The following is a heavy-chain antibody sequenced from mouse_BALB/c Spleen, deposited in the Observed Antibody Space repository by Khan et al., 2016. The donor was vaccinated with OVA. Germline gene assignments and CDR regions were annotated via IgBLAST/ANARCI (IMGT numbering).Heavy chain of an antibody. CDR3: ARYEGLPFAY. CDR1: GYSITSDYA. Sequence: EVKLLESGPGLVKPSQSLSLTCTVTGYSITSDYAWNWIRPFPGNKLEWMGYMGYSGTTSYNPSLKRRISITRDTSKNPFFLQLNSVTPEDTATYCCARYEGLPFAYWGQGTLVTVSA. D-gene: IGHD2-2*01. J-gene: IGHJ3*01. CDR2: MGYSGTT. V-gene: IGHV3-2*02.